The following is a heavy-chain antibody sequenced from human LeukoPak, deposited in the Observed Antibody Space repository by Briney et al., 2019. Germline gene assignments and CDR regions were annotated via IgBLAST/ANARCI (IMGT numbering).Heavy chain of an antibody. D-gene: IGHD3-9*01. CDR1: GYTFTSYY. V-gene: IGHV1-46*01. J-gene: IGHJ5*02. Sequence: GASVKVSCKASGYTFTSYYMHWVRQAPGQGLEWIGIIDPSGGSTSYAQKFQGRVTMTRDMSTSTVYMELSSLRSEDTAVYYCARDQHYYDILTGYYSDNWFDPWGQGTLVTVSS. CDR2: IDPSGGST. CDR3: ARDQHYYDILTGYYSDNWFDP.